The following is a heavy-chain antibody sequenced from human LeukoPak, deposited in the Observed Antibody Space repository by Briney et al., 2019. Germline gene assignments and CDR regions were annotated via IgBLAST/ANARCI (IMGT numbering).Heavy chain of an antibody. Sequence: GGSLRLSCAASGFTFDDYAMHWVRQAPGKGLEWVSGISWNSGSIGYADSVKGRFTISRDNAKNSPYLQMNSLRAEDAALYYCAKASSSWYSGFDYWGQGTLVTVSS. CDR3: AKASSSWYSGFDY. CDR1: GFTFDDYA. CDR2: ISWNSGSI. V-gene: IGHV3-9*01. J-gene: IGHJ4*02. D-gene: IGHD6-13*01.